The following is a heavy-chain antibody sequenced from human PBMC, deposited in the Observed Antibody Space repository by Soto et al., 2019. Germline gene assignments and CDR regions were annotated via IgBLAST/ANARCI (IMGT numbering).Heavy chain of an antibody. CDR1: GYTFTSYD. CDR2: MNPNSGNT. J-gene: IGHJ6*02. D-gene: IGHD3-3*01. Sequence: ASVKVSCKASGYTFTSYDINWVRQATGQGLEWMGWMNPNSGNTGYAQKFQGRVTMTRNTSISTAYMELSSLRSEDTAVYYCAXGARWRCGVVIMDGMDVWGQGTTVTVSS. CDR3: AXGARWRCGVVIMDGMDV. V-gene: IGHV1-8*01.